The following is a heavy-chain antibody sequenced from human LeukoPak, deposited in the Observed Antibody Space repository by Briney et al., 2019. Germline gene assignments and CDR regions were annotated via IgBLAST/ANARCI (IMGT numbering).Heavy chain of an antibody. D-gene: IGHD3-22*01. CDR3: ARRGDYDSSGYYLDY. J-gene: IGHJ4*02. CDR2: INHSGST. Sequence: PSETLSLTCAAYGGSFSGYYWSWIRQPPGKGLEWIGEINHSGSTNYNPSLKSRVTISVDTSKNQFSLKLSSVTAADTAVYYCARRGDYDSSGYYLDYWGQGTLVTVSS. CDR1: GGSFSGYY. V-gene: IGHV4-34*01.